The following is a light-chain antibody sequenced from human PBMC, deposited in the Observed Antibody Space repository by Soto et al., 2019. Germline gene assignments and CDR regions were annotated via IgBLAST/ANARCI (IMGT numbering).Light chain of an antibody. J-gene: IGKJ1*01. Sequence: EIGMTQSPATLSVSPGERATLSCRASQSVSNNLAWYPQKAGQAPRLLIYGASTRATGIPARFSGSGSGTEFTLTISSLQSEDFAVYYCQQYNNWPPWTFGRGTKVEIK. CDR2: GAS. V-gene: IGKV3-15*01. CDR3: QQYNNWPPWT. CDR1: QSVSNN.